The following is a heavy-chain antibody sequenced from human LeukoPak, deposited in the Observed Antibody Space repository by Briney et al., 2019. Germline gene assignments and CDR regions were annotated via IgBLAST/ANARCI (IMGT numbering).Heavy chain of an antibody. CDR2: INTDGSRT. CDR3: AEDPGGGITMIVVVTFGPYYFDY. Sequence: GGSLRLSCAASGFTFTSYWMHWVRQAPGKGLVWVSNINTDGSRTTYADFGKGRFTISRDNSKNTLYLQMNSLRAEDTAVYYCAEDPGGGITMIVVVTFGPYYFDYWGQGTLVTVSS. CDR1: GFTFTSYW. D-gene: IGHD3-22*01. V-gene: IGHV3-74*03. J-gene: IGHJ4*02.